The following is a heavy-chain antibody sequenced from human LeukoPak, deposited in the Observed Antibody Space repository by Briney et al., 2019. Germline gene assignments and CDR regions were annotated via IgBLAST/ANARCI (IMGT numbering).Heavy chain of an antibody. CDR3: ARQVTVGSFFDY. J-gene: IGHJ4*02. D-gene: IGHD2-21*02. V-gene: IGHV4-39*01. CDR1: GGSISSSSYY. Sequence: SETLSLTCTVSGGSISSSSYYWGWIRQPPGKGLEWIGSIYYSGSTYYNPSLKSRVTISEDTSKNQFSLKLSSVTAADTAVYYCARQVTVGSFFDYWGQGTLVTVSS. CDR2: IYYSGST.